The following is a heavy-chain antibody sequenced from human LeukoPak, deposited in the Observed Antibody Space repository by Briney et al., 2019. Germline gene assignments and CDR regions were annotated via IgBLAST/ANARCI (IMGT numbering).Heavy chain of an antibody. Sequence: PGGSLRLSCAASGFTFSAYNMYWVRQAPGKGLEWVSYISGGSGGIYYADSAKGRFTISRDNAKNSLYLQMNSLRAEDTAVYYRAREWTQHGGGGFYGMDVWGQGTTVTVSS. CDR2: ISGGSGGI. D-gene: IGHD2-15*01. CDR3: AREWTQHGGGGFYGMDV. V-gene: IGHV3-48*04. J-gene: IGHJ6*02. CDR1: GFTFSAYN.